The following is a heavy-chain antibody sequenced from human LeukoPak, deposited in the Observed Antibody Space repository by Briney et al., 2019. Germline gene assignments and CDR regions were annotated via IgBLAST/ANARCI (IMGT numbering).Heavy chain of an antibody. CDR1: GGSISSYY. CDR2: IYYSGST. J-gene: IGHJ6*03. CDR3: ARGVDTAVIPYYYYYMDV. Sequence: NSSETLSLTCTVSGGSISSYYWSWIRQPPGKGLEWIGYIYYSGSTNYNPSLKSRVTISVDTSKNQFSLKLSSVTAADTAVYYCARGVDTAVIPYYYYYMDVWGIGTTVTVSS. V-gene: IGHV4-59*12. D-gene: IGHD5-18*01.